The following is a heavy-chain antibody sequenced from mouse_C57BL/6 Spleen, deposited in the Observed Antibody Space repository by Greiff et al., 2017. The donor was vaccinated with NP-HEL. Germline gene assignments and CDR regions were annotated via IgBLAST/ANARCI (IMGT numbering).Heavy chain of an antibody. D-gene: IGHD4-1*01. CDR1: GYAFSSSW. Sequence: VQLQQSGPELVKPGASVKISCKASGYAFSSSWRNWVKQRPGKGLEWIGRIYPGDGDTNYNGKFKGKATLTADKSSSTAYMQLSSLTSEDSAVYFCAELSFDYWGQGTTLTVSS. V-gene: IGHV1-82*01. J-gene: IGHJ2*01. CDR2: IYPGDGDT. CDR3: AELSFDY.